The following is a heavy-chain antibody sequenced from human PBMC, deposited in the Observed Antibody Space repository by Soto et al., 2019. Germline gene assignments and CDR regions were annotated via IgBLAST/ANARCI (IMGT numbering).Heavy chain of an antibody. J-gene: IGHJ6*02. Sequence: SETLSLTCTVSGGSISSYYWSWIRQPPGKGLEWIGYIYYSGSTNYKPSLKSRVTISVDTSKTQFSLKLRSVAAADTAVYYCARLPPRGMDVWGQGTTVTVSS. CDR3: ARLPPRGMDV. CDR2: IYYSGST. CDR1: GGSISSYY. V-gene: IGHV4-59*01.